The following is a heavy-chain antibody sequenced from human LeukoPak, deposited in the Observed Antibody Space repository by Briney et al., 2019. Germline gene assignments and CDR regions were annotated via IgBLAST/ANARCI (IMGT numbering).Heavy chain of an antibody. CDR3: ARVIAAAESWLDP. D-gene: IGHD6-13*01. CDR2: IKQDGSEK. J-gene: IGHJ5*02. V-gene: IGHV3-7*01. CDR1: GFTFSSYW. Sequence: GGSLRLSCAASGFTFSSYWMSWVRQAPGKGLEWVANIKQDGSEKYYVDSVKGRFTISRDNAKNSLYLQMNSLRAEDTAVYYCARVIAAAESWLDPWGQGTLVTVSS.